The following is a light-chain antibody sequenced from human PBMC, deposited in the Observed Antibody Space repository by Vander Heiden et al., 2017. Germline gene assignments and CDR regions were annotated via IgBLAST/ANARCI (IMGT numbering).Light chain of an antibody. V-gene: IGLV2-8*01. J-gene: IGLJ2*01. Sequence: QSALTPPPSASGSPGQSVSISCTGTSSDVGGYNSVAWYQQHPGKAPKLIIYEVIKRPSGVPDRFSGSKSGNMASLTVSGLQAEDEADYYCSSYGGNNNLVFGGGTKLTVL. CDR2: EVI. CDR3: SSYGGNNNLV. CDR1: SSDVGGYNS.